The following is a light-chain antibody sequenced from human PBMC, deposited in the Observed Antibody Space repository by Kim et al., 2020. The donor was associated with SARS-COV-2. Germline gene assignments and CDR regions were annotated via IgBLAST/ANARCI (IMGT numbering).Light chain of an antibody. J-gene: IGLJ3*02. CDR2: DVS. CDR1: SSDVGGYNY. Sequence: QSALTQPRSVSGSPGQSVTISCTGTSSDVGGYNYVPWYQQHPGKAPKLMIYDVSKRPSGVPDRFSGSKSGNTASLTISGRQAEDEADYYCCSYAGSSWVFGGGTQLTVL. CDR3: CSYAGSSWV. V-gene: IGLV2-11*01.